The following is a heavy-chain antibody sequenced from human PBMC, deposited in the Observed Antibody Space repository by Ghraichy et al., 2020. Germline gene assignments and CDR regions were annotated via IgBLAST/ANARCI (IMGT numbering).Heavy chain of an antibody. D-gene: IGHD4-17*01. CDR3: ARDGDDYGDYGY. Sequence: GGSLRLSCVTSGFTFDLAWMSWVRRAPGKGLEWVANIKEDGSETYYVDSVKGRFSISRDNAKNIVYLQMDNLGVDDTAVYYCARDGDDYGDYGYWGQVALVTVSS. CDR1: GFTFDLAW. CDR2: IKEDGSET. V-gene: IGHV3-7*04. J-gene: IGHJ4*02.